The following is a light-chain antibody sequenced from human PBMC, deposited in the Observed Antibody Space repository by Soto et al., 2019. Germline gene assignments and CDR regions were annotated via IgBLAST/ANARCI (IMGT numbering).Light chain of an antibody. J-gene: IGKJ1*01. V-gene: IGKV1-5*01. CDR2: DAS. Sequence: IQMTQSPSPLSASVGDRVTITCRASQTIRNWLAWYQQKPGKAPKLLIYDASSLGGGVPSRFSGSGSGTEFTLTISSLQPDDFATYYCQQYNTYSSFGQGTRVEI. CDR3: QQYNTYSS. CDR1: QTIRNW.